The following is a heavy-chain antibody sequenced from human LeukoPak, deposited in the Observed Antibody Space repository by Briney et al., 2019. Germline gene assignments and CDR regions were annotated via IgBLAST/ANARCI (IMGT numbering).Heavy chain of an antibody. V-gene: IGHV3-30*02. D-gene: IGHD6-13*01. CDR2: IRYDGSDK. CDR3: AKDQSSWYNFDY. Sequence: GGSLRLSCAASGFTFSNYAMHWVRQAPGKGLQWVAFIRYDGSDKFYADSVKGRFTISRDNSKTTLYLQMNSLRAEDTALYYCAKDQSSWYNFDYWGQGNLVTVSS. J-gene: IGHJ4*02. CDR1: GFTFSNYA.